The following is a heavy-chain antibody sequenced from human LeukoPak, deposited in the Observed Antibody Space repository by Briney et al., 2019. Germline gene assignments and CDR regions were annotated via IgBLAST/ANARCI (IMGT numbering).Heavy chain of an antibody. CDR3: ARGSTSSLWYFEY. J-gene: IGHJ4*02. CDR1: GGSISSYY. Sequence: SETLSLTCTVSGGSISSYYWSWIRQPPGKGLEWIGYIYYSGSTNYNPSLKSRVKISVDTSKNQFSLKLSSVTAADTAVYYCARGSTSSLWYFEYWGRGTLVTVSS. D-gene: IGHD2-2*01. V-gene: IGHV4-59*08. CDR2: IYYSGST.